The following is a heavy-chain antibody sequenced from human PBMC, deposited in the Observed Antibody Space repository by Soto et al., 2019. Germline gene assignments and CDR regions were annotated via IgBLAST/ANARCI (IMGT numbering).Heavy chain of an antibody. CDR3: ARDQGVAAAGITWFDP. V-gene: IGHV4-4*07. J-gene: IGHJ5*02. CDR1: GASMNSYH. CDR2: IHSSGST. Sequence: SETLSLTCTVSGASMNSYHWSWIRQPAGKGLEWIGHIHSSGSTNYNPSLKSRVTMSVDTSKNQFSLRLMSLTTADTAVYYCARDQGVAAAGITWFDPWGQGSLVTVSS. D-gene: IGHD6-13*01.